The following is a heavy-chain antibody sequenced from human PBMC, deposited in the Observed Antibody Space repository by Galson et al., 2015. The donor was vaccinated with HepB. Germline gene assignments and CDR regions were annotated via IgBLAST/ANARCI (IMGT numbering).Heavy chain of an antibody. D-gene: IGHD3-10*01. Sequence: SVKVSCKASGGTFSSYAISWVRQAPGQGLEWMGGIIPIFGIANYAQKFQGRVTITADKSTSTAYMELSSLRSEDTAVYYCARDAYGSGRGYYYGMDVWGQGTTVTVSS. CDR3: ARDAYGSGRGYYYGMDV. CDR2: IIPIFGIA. CDR1: GGTFSSYA. V-gene: IGHV1-69*10. J-gene: IGHJ6*02.